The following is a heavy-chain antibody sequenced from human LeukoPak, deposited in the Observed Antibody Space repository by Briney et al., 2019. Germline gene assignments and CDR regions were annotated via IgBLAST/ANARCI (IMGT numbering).Heavy chain of an antibody. Sequence: GGSLRLSCAASGFTFSKAWMYWVRKAPGKGLEWVGRIKSKTDGGTTDYAAPVKGRFTISRDDSKNTLSLQMNSLKTEDTATYYCTTPKYSGYDFYFWGQGTLVTVSS. CDR1: GFTFSKAW. D-gene: IGHD5-12*01. CDR3: TTPKYSGYDFYF. J-gene: IGHJ4*02. CDR2: IKSKTDGGTT. V-gene: IGHV3-15*01.